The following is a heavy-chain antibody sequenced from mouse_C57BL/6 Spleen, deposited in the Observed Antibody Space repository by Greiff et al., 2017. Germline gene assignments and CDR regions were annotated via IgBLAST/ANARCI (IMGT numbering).Heavy chain of an antibody. V-gene: IGHV1-76*01. CDR2: IYPGSGNT. Sequence: LQESGAELVRPGASVKLSCKASGYTFTDYYINWVKQRPGQGLEWIARIYPGSGNTYYNEKFKGKATLTAEKSSSTAYMQLSSLTSEDSAVYFCAQTSGGFCFAYWGQGTLVTVSA. CDR3: AQTSGGFCFAY. J-gene: IGHJ3*01. CDR1: GYTFTDYY.